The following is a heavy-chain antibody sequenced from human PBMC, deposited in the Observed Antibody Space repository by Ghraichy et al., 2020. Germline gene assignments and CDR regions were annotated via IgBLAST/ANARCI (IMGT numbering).Heavy chain of an antibody. D-gene: IGHD3-9*01. Sequence: GGSLRLSCAASGFTFSSYAMHWVRQAPGKGLEWVAVISYDGSNKYYVDSVKGRFTISRDNSKNTLYLQMNSLRAEDTAVYYCAREVERYLYYGMDVWGQGTTVTVSS. CDR2: ISYDGSNK. J-gene: IGHJ6*02. V-gene: IGHV3-30*04. CDR3: AREVERYLYYGMDV. CDR1: GFTFSSYA.